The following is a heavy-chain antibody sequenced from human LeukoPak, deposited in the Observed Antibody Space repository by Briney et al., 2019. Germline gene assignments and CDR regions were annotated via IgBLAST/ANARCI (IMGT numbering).Heavy chain of an antibody. J-gene: IGHJ4*02. D-gene: IGHD2-15*01. V-gene: IGHV3-66*01. Sequence: GGSLRLSCAASGFTVSSNYMSWVRQAPGKGLEWVSVIYSGGSTYYADSVKGRFTISRDNAKNSLYLQMNSLRAEDTAVYYCARVRGAYCSGGSCYFDYWGQGTLVTVSS. CDR2: IYSGGST. CDR1: GFTVSSNY. CDR3: ARVRGAYCSGGSCYFDY.